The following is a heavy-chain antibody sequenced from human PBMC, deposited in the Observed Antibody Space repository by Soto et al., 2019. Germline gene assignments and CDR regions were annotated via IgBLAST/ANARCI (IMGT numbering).Heavy chain of an antibody. CDR1: GFTLSTSG. CDR2: ISRSGSGI. V-gene: IGHV3-23*01. CDR3: ARRFCSTSVCCFFDY. Sequence: EVQLLESGGGLVQPGGSLRLSCAASGFTLSTSGMHWVRQAPGMGLEWVSGISRSGSGIYYADSVRGRFAISKDDSKKTVFLQLNSLRAEDTAVYYCARRFCSTSVCCFFDYWGQGTPVTVSS. J-gene: IGHJ4*02. D-gene: IGHD2-2*01.